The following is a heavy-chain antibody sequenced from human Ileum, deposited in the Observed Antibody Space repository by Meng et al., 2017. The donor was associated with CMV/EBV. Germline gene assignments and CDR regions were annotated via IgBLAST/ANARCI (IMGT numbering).Heavy chain of an antibody. CDR3: ARDFGSGYYMLDY. J-gene: IGHJ4*02. V-gene: IGHV1-46*01. D-gene: IGHD5-12*01. CDR1: AYTITSHY. CDR2: INPSGGST. Sequence: KASAYTITSHYIHWVRQASGQGLEWMGTINPSGGSTSYAQKFQGRVTMTRDTSTSTVYMELSSLRSEDTAVYYCARDFGSGYYMLDYWGQGTLVTVSS.